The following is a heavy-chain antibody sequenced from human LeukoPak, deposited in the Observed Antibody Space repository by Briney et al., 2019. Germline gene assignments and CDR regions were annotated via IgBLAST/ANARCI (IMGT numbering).Heavy chain of an antibody. CDR3: ARQQQLAYCGGDCYGLDY. D-gene: IGHD2-21*02. V-gene: IGHV3-30-3*01. J-gene: IGHJ4*02. Sequence: GSLRLSCAASGFTFSSYAMHWVRQAPGKGLEWVAVISYDGSNKYYADSVKGRFTISRDNSKNTLYLQMNSLRAEDTAVYYCARQQQLAYCGGDCYGLDYWGQGTLVTVSS. CDR1: GFTFSSYA. CDR2: ISYDGSNK.